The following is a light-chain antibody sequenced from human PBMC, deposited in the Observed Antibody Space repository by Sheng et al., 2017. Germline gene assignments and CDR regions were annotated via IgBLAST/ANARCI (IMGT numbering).Light chain of an antibody. Sequence: SSELTQDPAVSVALGQTVRITCQGDSLRSYYASWYHQKPGQAPVLVVYDESDRPSGIPERFSGSKSGNTATLTISRVEAGDEADYYCQVWDSSSDHWVFGGGTKLTVL. V-gene: IGLV3-21*02. J-gene: IGLJ3*02. CDR3: QVWDSSSDHWV. CDR1: SLRSYY. CDR2: DES.